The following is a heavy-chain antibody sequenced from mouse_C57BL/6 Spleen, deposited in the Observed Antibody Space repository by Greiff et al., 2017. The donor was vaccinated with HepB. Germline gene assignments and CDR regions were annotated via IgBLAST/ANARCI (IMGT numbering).Heavy chain of an antibody. D-gene: IGHD1-1*02. V-gene: IGHV1-52*01. CDR2: IDPSDSET. Sequence: QVQLQQPGAELVRPGSSVKLSCKASGYTFTSYWMHWVKQRPIQGLEWIGNIDPSDSETYYNQKFKDKATLTIDKSSSTAYMQLSSLTSEDSAVYYCARTYYYGGRPFAYWGQGTLVTVSA. J-gene: IGHJ3*01. CDR3: ARTYYYGGRPFAY. CDR1: GYTFTSYW.